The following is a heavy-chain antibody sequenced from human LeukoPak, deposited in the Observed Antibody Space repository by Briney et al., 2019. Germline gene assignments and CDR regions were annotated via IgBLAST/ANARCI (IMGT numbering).Heavy chain of an antibody. J-gene: IGHJ4*02. V-gene: IGHV1-69*13. CDR3: ATYYYDSSGYLSLFDY. CDR2: IIPIFGTA. D-gene: IGHD3-22*01. CDR1: GGTFSSYA. Sequence: SVTVSCKASGGTFSSYAISWVRQAPGQGLEWMGGIIPIFGTANYAQKFQGRVTITADESTSTAYMELSSLRSEDTAVYYCATYYYDSSGYLSLFDYWGQGTLGTVSS.